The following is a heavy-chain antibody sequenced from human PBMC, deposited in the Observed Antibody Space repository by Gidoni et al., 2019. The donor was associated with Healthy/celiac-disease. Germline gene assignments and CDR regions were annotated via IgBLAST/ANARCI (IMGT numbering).Heavy chain of an antibody. CDR1: GGSISSYY. CDR3: ARLTGAAGLDY. Sequence: QVQLQESGPGLVKPSETLSLTCTVSGGSISSYYWSWIRQPPGKGLEWIGYIYYSGSTNCNPSLKSRVTISVDTSKNQFSLKLSSVTAADTAVYYCARLTGAAGLDYWGQGTLVTVSS. J-gene: IGHJ4*02. D-gene: IGHD6-13*01. CDR2: IYYSGST. V-gene: IGHV4-59*01.